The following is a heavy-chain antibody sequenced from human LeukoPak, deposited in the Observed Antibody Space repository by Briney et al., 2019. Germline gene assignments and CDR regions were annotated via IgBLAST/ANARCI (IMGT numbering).Heavy chain of an antibody. D-gene: IGHD2-21*02. J-gene: IGHJ6*02. CDR2: IYYSGST. CDR3: ARHVSTSSCGADCYSGGLDV. V-gene: IGHV4-59*08. Sequence: SETLSLTCTVSGGSISSYYWSWIRQPPGKGLEWIGYIYYSGSTSYNPSLKSRVTISVDTSKKQFSMRLSSVTAADTAVYYCARHVSTSSCGADCYSGGLDVWGQGTTVTVSS. CDR1: GGSISSYY.